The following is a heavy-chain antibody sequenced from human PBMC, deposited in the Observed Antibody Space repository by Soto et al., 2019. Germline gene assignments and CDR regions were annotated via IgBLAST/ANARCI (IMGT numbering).Heavy chain of an antibody. J-gene: IGHJ6*02. D-gene: IGHD6-13*01. V-gene: IGHV4-31*03. CDR1: GGSISSSSYY. CDR2: IYYSGST. CDR3: ARTVEQQLTPPYYYYYGMDV. Sequence: SETLSLTCTVSGGSISSSSYYWGWIRQPPGKGLEWIGYIYYSGSTYYNPSLKSRVTISVDTSKNQFSLKLSSVTAADTAVYYCARTVEQQLTPPYYYYYGMDVWGQGTTVTVSS.